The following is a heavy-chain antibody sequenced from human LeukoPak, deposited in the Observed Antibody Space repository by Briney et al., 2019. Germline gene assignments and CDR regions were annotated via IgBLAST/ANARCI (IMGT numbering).Heavy chain of an antibody. J-gene: IGHJ4*02. Sequence: GGSLRLSCAASGFTFSNYWMSWVRQAPGKGLEWVANINQNGSAKYYVDSVKGRFTISRDNAKNSLYLQMNSLRPEDTAVYYCARDYGDYWGQGTLVTVSS. D-gene: IGHD4-17*01. CDR2: INQNGSAK. CDR3: ARDYGDY. V-gene: IGHV3-7*01. CDR1: GFTFSNYW.